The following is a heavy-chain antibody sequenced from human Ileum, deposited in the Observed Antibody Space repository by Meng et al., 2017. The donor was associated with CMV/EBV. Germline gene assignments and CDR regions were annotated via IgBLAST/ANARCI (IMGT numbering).Heavy chain of an antibody. Sequence: ASVKVSCKASGYTFTSTGITWVRQAPGQGLEWMGWISTYSGDTKYAQKFQGRVTMTTDTSTSTAYMDLRSLRSDDMAVYYCARDPSWLPDYWGQGTLVTVSS. CDR1: GYTFTSTG. CDR3: ARDPSWLPDY. D-gene: IGHD5-12*01. CDR2: ISTYSGDT. V-gene: IGHV1-18*03. J-gene: IGHJ4*02.